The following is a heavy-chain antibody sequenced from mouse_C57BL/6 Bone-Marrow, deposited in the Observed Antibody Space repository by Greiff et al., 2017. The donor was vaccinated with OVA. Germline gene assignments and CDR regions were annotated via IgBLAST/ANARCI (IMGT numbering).Heavy chain of an antibody. Sequence: QVQLQQSGAELVKPGASVKLSCKASGYTFTSYWMQWVKQRPGQGLEWIGEIDPSDSYTNYNQKFKGKATLTVDTSSSTAYMQLSSLTSEDSAVYYCARAGYPYAMDYWGQGTSVTVSS. CDR1: GYTFTSYW. J-gene: IGHJ4*01. V-gene: IGHV1-50*01. CDR3: ARAGYPYAMDY. CDR2: IDPSDSYT. D-gene: IGHD2-14*01.